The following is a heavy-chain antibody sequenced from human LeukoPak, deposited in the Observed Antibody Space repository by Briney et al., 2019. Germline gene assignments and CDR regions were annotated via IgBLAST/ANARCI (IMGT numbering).Heavy chain of an antibody. CDR3: SAAVAGSFPG. CDR1: GLTFSSYG. Sequence: GGSLRLSCSASGLTFSSYGMHWVRQAPGKGLEYVSTISSDGIRCYADSVKGRFTISRDNSKNTVYLQMSSLRTEDTAVYYCSAAVAGSFPGWGQGTLVIVSS. D-gene: IGHD6-19*01. J-gene: IGHJ4*02. V-gene: IGHV3-64D*06. CDR2: ISSDGIR.